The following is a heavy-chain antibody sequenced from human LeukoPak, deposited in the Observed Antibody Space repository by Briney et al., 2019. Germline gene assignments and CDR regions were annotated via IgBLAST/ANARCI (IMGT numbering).Heavy chain of an antibody. J-gene: IGHJ3*02. CDR1: EFTFNKYA. V-gene: IGHV3-30-3*01. CDR2: ISYDGSNK. D-gene: IGHD1-26*01. Sequence: GGPLRLSCAASEFTFNKYAMHWVRQAPGKGLEWVAVISYDGSNKYYADSVKGRFTISRDNSKNTLYLQMNSLRAEDTAVYYCAKDYGATDAFDIWGQGTMVTVSS. CDR3: AKDYGATDAFDI.